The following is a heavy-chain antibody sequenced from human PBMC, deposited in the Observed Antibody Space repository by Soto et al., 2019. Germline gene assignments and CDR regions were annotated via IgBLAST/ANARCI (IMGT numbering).Heavy chain of an antibody. V-gene: IGHV3-30*03. Sequence: QVQLVESGGGVVQPGKSLRLSCAASGFTFITYALYWVRQAPGKGLEWVAVISFDGGFKYYADSVKGRFTISRDNSKNTLYLQMNSLRAEDAAVYYCVRDHGCTTVAVTGYFESWGQGTLVTVSS. CDR1: GFTFITYA. CDR3: VRDHGCTTVAVTGYFES. D-gene: IGHD6-19*01. CDR2: ISFDGGFK. J-gene: IGHJ4*02.